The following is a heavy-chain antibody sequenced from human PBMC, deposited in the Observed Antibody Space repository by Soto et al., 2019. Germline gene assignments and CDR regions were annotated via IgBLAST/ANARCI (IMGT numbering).Heavy chain of an antibody. CDR1: GYTFTSYG. CDR3: ARGRPGIAAAGEQGIWFDP. J-gene: IGHJ5*02. CDR2: INPGNDNT. Sequence: AASVKVSCKASGYTFTSYGLHWVRQAPGQRLEWMGWINPGNDNTKHSQKFQGRVAITGDTSASTAYMELSSLRSEDTAVYYCARGRPGIAAAGEQGIWFDPWGQGTLVTVSS. D-gene: IGHD6-13*01. V-gene: IGHV1-3*01.